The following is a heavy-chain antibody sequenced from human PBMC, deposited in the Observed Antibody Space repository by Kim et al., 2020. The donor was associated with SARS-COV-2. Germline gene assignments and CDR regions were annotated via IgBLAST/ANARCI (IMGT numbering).Heavy chain of an antibody. CDR2: ISTKGYGGTT. Sequence: GGSLRLSCTASGFTFGDSFMSWFRQAPGKGLECVGFISTKGYGGTTEYAASVKGRFTISRDDSKNIAYLQMDSLKTEDTAVYYCTRGHTTTFYWGQGTLVTVSS. D-gene: IGHD1-1*01. CDR3: TRGHTTTFY. J-gene: IGHJ4*02. CDR1: GFTFGDSF. V-gene: IGHV3-49*03.